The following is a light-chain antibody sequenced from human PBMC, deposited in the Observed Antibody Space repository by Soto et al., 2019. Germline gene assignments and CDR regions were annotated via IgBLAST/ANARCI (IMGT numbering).Light chain of an antibody. Sequence: EIALTQSPATLSSFPGDRVTLSCRASYTVGTNLAWYQQKPGQAPRLLIYDTSTRATGVPARFSGSGSGTEFTLTISNLQAEDSAVYHCHQYSNTFRTFGQGTKVDIK. V-gene: IGKV3-15*01. CDR2: DTS. J-gene: IGKJ1*01. CDR1: YTVGTN. CDR3: HQYSNTFRT.